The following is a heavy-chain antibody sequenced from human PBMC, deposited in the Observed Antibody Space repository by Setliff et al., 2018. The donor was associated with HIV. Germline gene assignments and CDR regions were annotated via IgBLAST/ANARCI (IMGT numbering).Heavy chain of an antibody. Sequence: SETLSLTCTVSAGSIRSSTYYWAWIRQPPGKGLEWIGTIYYSGSTYYNPSLKGRVTISVDTSKNQFSLKLSSVTAADTAVYYCASPGGDSSGWTRGFDYWGQGTLVTVSS. CDR2: IYYSGST. CDR3: ASPGGDSSGWTRGFDY. J-gene: IGHJ4*02. CDR1: AGSIRSSTYY. D-gene: IGHD6-19*01. V-gene: IGHV4-39*01.